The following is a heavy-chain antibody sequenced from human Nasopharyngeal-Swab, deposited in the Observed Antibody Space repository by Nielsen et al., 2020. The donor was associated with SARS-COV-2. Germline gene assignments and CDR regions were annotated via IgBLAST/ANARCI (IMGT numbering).Heavy chain of an antibody. CDR3: ARGDYRGTYYFDY. CDR2: IIPILGIT. V-gene: IGHV1-69*04. J-gene: IGHJ4*02. Sequence: SVKVSCKASFSNYAISWVRQAPGQGLEWMGRIIPILGITNYAQRFHDRVTITADKSTSTAYMELSGLRSEDTAVYYCARGDYRGTYYFDYWGQGTLVTVSP. D-gene: IGHD1-26*01. CDR1: FSNYA.